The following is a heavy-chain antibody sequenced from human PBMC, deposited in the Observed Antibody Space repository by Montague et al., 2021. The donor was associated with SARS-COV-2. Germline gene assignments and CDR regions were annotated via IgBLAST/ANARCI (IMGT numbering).Heavy chain of an antibody. CDR2: ISYDGSNK. V-gene: IGHV3-30-3*01. Sequence: SLRLSCAASGFTFSSYAMHWVRQAPGKGLEWVAVISYDGSNKYYADSVKGRFTISRDNSKNTLYLQMNSLRAEDTAVYYRARLHFDDPYYYGSGNLQLFDYWGQGTLVTVSS. CDR3: ARLHFDDPYYYGSGNLQLFDY. D-gene: IGHD3-10*01. CDR1: GFTFSSYA. J-gene: IGHJ4*02.